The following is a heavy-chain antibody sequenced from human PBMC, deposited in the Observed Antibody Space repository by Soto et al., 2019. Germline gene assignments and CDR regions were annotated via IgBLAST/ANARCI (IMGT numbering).Heavy chain of an antibody. CDR3: ARVGSPGYCSGGYCPPPDY. Sequence: EVQLVESGGGLVKPGGSLRLSCAASGFTFSDSTMNWVRQAPGQGLGWVSSISSSSTYTYYAASVKGRFTISRDNAKNSLYLQMNSLRAEDTALYYCARVGSPGYCSGGYCPPPDYWGQGTLVTVSS. V-gene: IGHV3-21*01. CDR2: ISSSSTYT. D-gene: IGHD2-15*01. J-gene: IGHJ4*02. CDR1: GFTFSDST.